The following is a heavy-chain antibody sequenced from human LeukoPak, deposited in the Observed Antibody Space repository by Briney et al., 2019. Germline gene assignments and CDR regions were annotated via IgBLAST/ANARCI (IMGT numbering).Heavy chain of an antibody. CDR3: AAVEGGYETPQGTFDY. D-gene: IGHD5-12*01. J-gene: IGHJ4*02. CDR1: GFTFTSSA. Sequence: SVKVSCKASGFTFTSSAMQWVRQARGQRLEWIGWIVVGSGNTNYAQKFQERVTITRDMSTSTAYMELSSLRSEDTAVYCCAAVEGGYETPQGTFDYWGQGTLVTVSS. V-gene: IGHV1-58*02. CDR2: IVVGSGNT.